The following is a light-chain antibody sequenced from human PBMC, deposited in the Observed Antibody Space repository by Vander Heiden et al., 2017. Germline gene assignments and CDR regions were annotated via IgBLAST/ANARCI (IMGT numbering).Light chain of an antibody. CDR1: QDISNF. J-gene: IGKJ4*01. V-gene: IGKV1-33*01. CDR2: DAS. Sequence: DIEMTQSPSSLSASVGDRVTITCQASQDISNFLSWYQQKPGKAPKLLIYDASTLERGVPSRFSGSGSETDFTFSISSLQPEDIAAYYCEQYDSLPLTFGGGTKVEIK. CDR3: EQYDSLPLT.